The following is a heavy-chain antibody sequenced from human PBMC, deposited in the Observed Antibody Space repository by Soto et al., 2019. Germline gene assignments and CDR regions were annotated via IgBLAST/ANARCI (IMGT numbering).Heavy chain of an antibody. Sequence: SVKVSCKASGGTFSSYAISWVRQAPGQGLEWMGGIIPIFGTANYAQKFQGRVTITADESTSTAYMELSSLRSEDTAVYYCAISDKAYCGGDCYLIFDYWGQGTLVTVSS. V-gene: IGHV1-69*13. CDR3: AISDKAYCGGDCYLIFDY. CDR2: IIPIFGTA. J-gene: IGHJ4*02. D-gene: IGHD2-21*02. CDR1: GGTFSSYA.